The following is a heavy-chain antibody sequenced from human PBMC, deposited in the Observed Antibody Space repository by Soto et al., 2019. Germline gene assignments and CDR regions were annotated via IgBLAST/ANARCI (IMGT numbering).Heavy chain of an antibody. CDR3: ARIGGYHGPLDY. CDR2: TYHRGST. V-gene: IGHV4-59*01. CDR1: GVSISSYF. J-gene: IGHJ4*02. Sequence: SETLSLTCSVSGVSISSYFWSWIRQPPGRGLEWIGYTYHRGSTNYSPSLKSRVAISLDTSENQFSLKVSSVTAADTAVYYCARIGGYHGPLDYWGQETPVTVSS. D-gene: IGHD3-16*02.